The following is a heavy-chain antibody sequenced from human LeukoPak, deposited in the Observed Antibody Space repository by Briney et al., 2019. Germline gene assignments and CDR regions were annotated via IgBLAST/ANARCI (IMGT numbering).Heavy chain of an antibody. J-gene: IGHJ6*03. CDR2: INPNSGGT. CDR1: GYTFTGYY. D-gene: IGHD3-3*01. V-gene: IGHV1-2*02. CDR3: ARAARFLEWPYYYYMDV. Sequence: GASVKVSCKASGYTFTGYYMHWVRQAPGQGLEWMGWINPNSGGTNYAQKFQGRVTMTRDTSISTAYMELSRLRFDDTAVYYCARAARFLEWPYYYYMDVWGKGTTVTVSS.